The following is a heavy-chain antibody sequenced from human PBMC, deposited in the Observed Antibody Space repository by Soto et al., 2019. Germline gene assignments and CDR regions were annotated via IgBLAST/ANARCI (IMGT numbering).Heavy chain of an antibody. V-gene: IGHV3-33*08. D-gene: IGHD6-19*01. J-gene: IGHJ4*02. Sequence: GGSLRLSCAASGFTFSTYAMAWVRQAPGKGLEWVAVIWYDGSNKYYADSVKGRFTISRDNSKNTLYLQMNSLRAEDTAVYYCARTNSSGFYFDYWSQGTLVTVSS. CDR1: GFTFSTYA. CDR2: IWYDGSNK. CDR3: ARTNSSGFYFDY.